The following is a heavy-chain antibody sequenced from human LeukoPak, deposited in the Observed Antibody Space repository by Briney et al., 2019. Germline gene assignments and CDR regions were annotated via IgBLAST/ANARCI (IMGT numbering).Heavy chain of an antibody. V-gene: IGHV4-28*01. D-gene: IGHD4-23*01. CDR1: GYSTSSDNW. CDR3: ARKPNSIYWFDP. J-gene: IGHJ5*02. CDR2: IHYSGIT. Sequence: SDTLSLTCAVSGYSTSSDNWWGWIRQPPGKGLEWIGYIHYSGITYYSPSLKSRVTLSVDTSKNQFSLRLSSVTAVDTAVYYCARKPNSIYWFDPWGRGTLVTVSS.